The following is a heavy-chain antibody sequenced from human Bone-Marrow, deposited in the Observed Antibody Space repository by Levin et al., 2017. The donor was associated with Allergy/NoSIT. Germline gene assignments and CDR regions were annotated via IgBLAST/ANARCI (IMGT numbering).Heavy chain of an antibody. D-gene: IGHD2-15*01. V-gene: IGHV4-38-2*02. CDR2: IYHSGSS. Sequence: SQTLSLTCTVSGFSITDGYQWGWIRQPPGKGLEWIGSIYHSGSSYHNPSLKSRVDISLDTSRNQFSLKLSSVTAADTAVYYCARDTSYCSGDTCFALDVWGRGTTVTVSS. J-gene: IGHJ6*02. CDR3: ARDTSYCSGDTCFALDV. CDR1: GFSITDGYQ.